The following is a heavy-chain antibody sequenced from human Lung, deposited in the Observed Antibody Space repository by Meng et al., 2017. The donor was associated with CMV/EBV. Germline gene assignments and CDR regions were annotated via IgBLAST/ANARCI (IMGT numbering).Heavy chain of an antibody. V-gene: IGHV3-23*01. Sequence: GVXRLSXAASGFTFSNYHMSWVRQAPGKGLEWVSTISGTSGTTYYADSVKGRFTISRDISTNTLYLQMNSLRDEYTALYYCAKDDDRRYYSMDVWGQGATVTVSS. J-gene: IGHJ6*02. CDR2: ISGTSGTT. D-gene: IGHD1-1*01. CDR1: GFTFSNYH. CDR3: AKDDDRRYYSMDV.